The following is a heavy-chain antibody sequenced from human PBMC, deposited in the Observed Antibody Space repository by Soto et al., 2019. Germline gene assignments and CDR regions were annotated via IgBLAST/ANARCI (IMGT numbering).Heavy chain of an antibody. CDR1: GSTFSSSD. Sequence: GGPLRFSCGAPGSTFSSSDMSWVRQVPGKGLEWVSAISGSGGSTYYADSVKGRFTISRDNSKNTLYLQMNSLRAEETAVYYCASDTFGTVFAFDIWGQGTMVTVSS. J-gene: IGHJ3*02. CDR2: ISGSGGST. CDR3: ASDTFGTVFAFDI. D-gene: IGHD3-10*01. V-gene: IGHV3-23*01.